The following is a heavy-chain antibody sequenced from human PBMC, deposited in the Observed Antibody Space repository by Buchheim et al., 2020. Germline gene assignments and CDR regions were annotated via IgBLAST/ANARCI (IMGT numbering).Heavy chain of an antibody. CDR2: ISGDGRST. J-gene: IGHJ4*02. Sequence: EVQLVESGGGLVQSGGSLRLSCVDSEFTFSNYWMIWVRQAPGKGLVWVSSISGDGRSTDYADSVRGRFTLSRDKAKNTLYLQMNSLGAEDTAVYYCARDFGGPSDCWGQGTL. D-gene: IGHD3-16*01. V-gene: IGHV3-74*01. CDR3: ARDFGGPSDC. CDR1: EFTFSNYW.